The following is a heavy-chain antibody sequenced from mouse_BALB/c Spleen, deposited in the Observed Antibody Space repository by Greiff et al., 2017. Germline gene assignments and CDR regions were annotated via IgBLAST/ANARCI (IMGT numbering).Heavy chain of an antibody. D-gene: IGHD2-2*01. J-gene: IGHJ4*01. CDR2: IWSGGST. CDR1: GFSLTSYG. CDR3: AVNGYDVGYYAMDY. V-gene: IGHV2-4-1*01. Sequence: QVQLKQSGPGLVQPSQSLSITCTVSGFSLTSYGVHWVRQSPGKGLEWLGVIWSGGSTDYNAAFISRLSISKDNSKSQVFFKMNSLQADDTAIYYCAVNGYDVGYYAMDYWGQGTSVTVSS.